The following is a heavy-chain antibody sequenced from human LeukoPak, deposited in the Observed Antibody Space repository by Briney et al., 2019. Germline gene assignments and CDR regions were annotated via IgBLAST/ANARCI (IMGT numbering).Heavy chain of an antibody. CDR2: ISYDGSNK. J-gene: IGHJ4*02. V-gene: IGHV3-30*18. D-gene: IGHD1-26*01. CDR3: AKDGGIIVGATLDY. Sequence: GGSLRLSRAASGFTFSSYGMHWVRQAPGKGLEWVAVISYDGSNKYYADSVKGRFTISRDNSKNTLYLQMNSLRAEDTAVYYCAKDGGIIVGATLDYWGQGTLVTVSS. CDR1: GFTFSSYG.